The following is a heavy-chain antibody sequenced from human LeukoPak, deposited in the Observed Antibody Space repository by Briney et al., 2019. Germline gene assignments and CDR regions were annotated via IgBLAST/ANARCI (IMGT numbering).Heavy chain of an antibody. D-gene: IGHD3-9*01. J-gene: IGHJ6*03. CDR2: IYYSGST. V-gene: IGHV4-39*07. Sequence: PSETLSLTCTVSGGSISSSSYYWGWIRQPPGKGLEWIGSIYYSGSTYYNPSLKSRVTISVDTSKNQFSLKLSSVTAADTAVYYCARELVVGMHFYNMDIWGKGTPVTVSS. CDR3: ARELVVGMHFYNMDI. CDR1: GGSISSSSYY.